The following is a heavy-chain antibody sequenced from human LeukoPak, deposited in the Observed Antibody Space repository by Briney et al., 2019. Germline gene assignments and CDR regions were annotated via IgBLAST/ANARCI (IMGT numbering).Heavy chain of an antibody. D-gene: IGHD6-19*01. CDR3: ATVLAVAVWRAHWYFDL. CDR2: FDPEDGET. Sequence: ASVKVSCKVSGYTLTELSMHWVRQAPGKGLEWRGGFDPEDGETIYAQKFQGRVTMTEDTSTDTAYMELSSLRSEDTAVYYCATVLAVAVWRAHWYFDLWGRGTLVTVSS. J-gene: IGHJ2*01. V-gene: IGHV1-24*01. CDR1: GYTLTELS.